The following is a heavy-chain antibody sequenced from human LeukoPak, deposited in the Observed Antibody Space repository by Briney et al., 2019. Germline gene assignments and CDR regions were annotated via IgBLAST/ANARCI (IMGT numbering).Heavy chain of an antibody. J-gene: IGHJ4*02. CDR1: GGSLSGYY. Sequence: ETLSLTCAVYGGSLSGYYWSWVRQAPGKGLEWVSGINWNGGSTGYADPVKGRFTISRDNAKNSLYLQMNSLRAEDTALYYCARELGGYYYDSSGYYDYWGQGTLVTVSS. D-gene: IGHD3-22*01. V-gene: IGHV3-20*04. CDR2: INWNGGST. CDR3: ARELGGYYYDSSGYYDY.